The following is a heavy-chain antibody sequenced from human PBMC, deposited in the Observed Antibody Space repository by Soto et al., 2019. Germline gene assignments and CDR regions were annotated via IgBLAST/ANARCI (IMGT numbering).Heavy chain of an antibody. V-gene: IGHV1-69*01. J-gene: IGHJ4*02. CDR3: ARPSYSSSWLPNLDY. CDR2: IVPIFGPA. D-gene: IGHD6-13*01. CDR1: GGTFNNYA. Sequence: VQLVQSGAEVRMPGSSLKVSCKASGGTFNNYAIHWVRQAPGQGLEWMGGIVPIFGPAKYAQKFRGRVRITADDSTSTAYLDLSSLTSEDTAIYYGARPSYSSSWLPNLDYWGQGTLVTVSS.